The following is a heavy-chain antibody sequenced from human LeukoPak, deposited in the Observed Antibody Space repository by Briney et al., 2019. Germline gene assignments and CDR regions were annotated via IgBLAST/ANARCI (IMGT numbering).Heavy chain of an antibody. CDR2: INHSGIT. D-gene: IGHD2-21*02. Sequence: NPSETLSLTCAVYGGSFNYYWSWIRPPPGKGLEWIGEINHSGITKCNPSLKSRVSISVDTSKNQFSLRLSSVTAADTAIYYCAKSLYCGDDCFWGPGTMVTVSS. CDR3: AKSLYCGDDCF. V-gene: IGHV4-34*01. CDR1: GGSFNYY. J-gene: IGHJ3*01.